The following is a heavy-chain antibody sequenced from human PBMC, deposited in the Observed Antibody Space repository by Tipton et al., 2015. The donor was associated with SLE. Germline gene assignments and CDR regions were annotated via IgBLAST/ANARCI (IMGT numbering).Heavy chain of an antibody. CDR3: ARGVTGYYYFCYMDV. CDR1: GGSISSGGYS. J-gene: IGHJ6*03. D-gene: IGHD1-20*01. Sequence: LRLSCAVSGGSISSGGYSWNWIRQPPGKGLEWIGYIYHSGTIYYNPSLKSRVTISLDTSKNQFSLNLNSVTAADTAVCYCARGVTGYYYFCYMDVWGRGTTVTVSS. CDR2: IYHSGTI. V-gene: IGHV4-30-2*01.